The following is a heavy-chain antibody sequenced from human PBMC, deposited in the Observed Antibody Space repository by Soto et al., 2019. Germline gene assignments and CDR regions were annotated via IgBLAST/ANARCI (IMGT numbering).Heavy chain of an antibody. J-gene: IGHJ6*02. V-gene: IGHV4-34*01. CDR1: GGSFSGYY. D-gene: IGHD3-10*01. CDR3: AIFVDAPAGLYYYYGMDV. Sequence: SETLSLTCAVYGGSFSGYYWSWIRQPPGKGLEWIGEINHSGSTNYNPSLKSRVTISVDTSKNQFSLKLSSVTAADTAVYYCAIFVDAPAGLYYYYGMDVWCPAPTVTVSS. CDR2: INHSGST.